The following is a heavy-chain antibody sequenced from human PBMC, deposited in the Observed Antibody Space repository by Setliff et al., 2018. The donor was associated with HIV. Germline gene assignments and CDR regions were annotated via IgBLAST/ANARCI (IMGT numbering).Heavy chain of an antibody. V-gene: IGHV1-69*13. CDR2: ITPIGTT. Sequence: SVKVSCKASGGTFSHYMIIWVRQAPGQGLEWVGVITPIGTTNFAQTFQGRVTITADESTNTVHMELSRLTSGDTAMYFCARSGSPYGPNSGHFDSWGQGTLVTVSS. CDR1: GGTFSHYM. J-gene: IGHJ4*02. CDR3: ARSGSPYGPNSGHFDS. D-gene: IGHD4-17*01.